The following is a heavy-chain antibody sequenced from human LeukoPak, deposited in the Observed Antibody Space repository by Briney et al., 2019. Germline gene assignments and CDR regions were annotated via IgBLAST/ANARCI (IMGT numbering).Heavy chain of an antibody. CDR3: ARDATKDSSGGFDP. J-gene: IGHJ5*02. V-gene: IGHV3-48*01. D-gene: IGHD3-22*01. CDR2: ISSSSSTI. CDR1: GFTYNTYS. Sequence: GGSLRLSCAASGFTYNTYSMNWVRQAPGKGLEWVSYISSSSSTIHYADSVKGRFTISRDNAKNSLYLQMNSLRAEDTAVYYCARDATKDSSGGFDPWGQGTLVTVSS.